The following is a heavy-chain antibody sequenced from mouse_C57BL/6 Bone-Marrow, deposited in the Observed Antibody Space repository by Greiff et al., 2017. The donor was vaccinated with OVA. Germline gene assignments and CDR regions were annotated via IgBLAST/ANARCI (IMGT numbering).Heavy chain of an antibody. V-gene: IGHV1-76*01. CDR1: GYTFTDYY. Sequence: VQLVESGAELVRPGASVKLSCKASGYTFTDYYINWVKQRPGQGLEWIARIYPGSGNTYYNEKFKGKATLTAEKSSSTAYMQLSSLTSEDSAVYFCARARGDRGYFDGWGTGTTVTVSS. J-gene: IGHJ1*03. CDR3: ARARGDRGYFDG. CDR2: IYPGSGNT. D-gene: IGHD1-1*02.